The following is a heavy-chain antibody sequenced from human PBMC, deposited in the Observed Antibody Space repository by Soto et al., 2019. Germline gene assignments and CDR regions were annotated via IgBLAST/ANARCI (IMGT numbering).Heavy chain of an antibody. J-gene: IGHJ4*02. Sequence: ASVKVSCKTSVYTFTTFFLHWMRQAPGQRLEWMGWINPANGDTMYSQKFLGRVSNTRDTSATTAYMELTSLTSEDTAIYYCARGPSTGCFDSWGQGTLVTVSS. V-gene: IGHV1-3*01. CDR1: VYTFTTFF. D-gene: IGHD1-1*01. CDR3: ARGPSTGCFDS. CDR2: INPANGDT.